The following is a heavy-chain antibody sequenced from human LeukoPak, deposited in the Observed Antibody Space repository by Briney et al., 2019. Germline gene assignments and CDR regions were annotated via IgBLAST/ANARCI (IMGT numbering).Heavy chain of an antibody. CDR3: ARSERYSGYDLSNIGKDY. CDR2: ISSSSSYI. V-gene: IGHV3-21*01. J-gene: IGHJ4*02. CDR1: GFTFSSYS. Sequence: PGGSLRLSCAASGFTFSSYSMNWVRQAPGKGLEWVSSISSSSSYIYYADSVKGRFTISRDNAKNSLYLQMNSLRAEDTAVYYCARSERYSGYDLSNIGKDYWGQGTLVTVSS. D-gene: IGHD5-12*01.